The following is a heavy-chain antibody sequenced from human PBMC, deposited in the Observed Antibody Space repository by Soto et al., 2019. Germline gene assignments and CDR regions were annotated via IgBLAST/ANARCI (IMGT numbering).Heavy chain of an antibody. CDR2: ISAYNGNT. CDR1: GYTFTSYG. Sequence: ASVKVSCKASGYTFTSYGISWVRQAPGQGLEWMGRISAYNGNTNYAQKLQGRVTMTTDTSTSTAYMELRSLRSDDTAVYYCARDSNYYDSRDQLGRAFDIWGQGTMVTVSS. V-gene: IGHV1-18*01. J-gene: IGHJ3*02. D-gene: IGHD3-22*01. CDR3: ARDSNYYDSRDQLGRAFDI.